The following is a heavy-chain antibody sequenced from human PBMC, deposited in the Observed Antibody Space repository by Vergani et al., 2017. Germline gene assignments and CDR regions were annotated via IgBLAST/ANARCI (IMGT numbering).Heavy chain of an antibody. CDR1: GFTFSSYW. Sequence: EVQLVESGGGLVQPGGSLRLSCAASGFTFSSYWMSWVRQAPGKGLEWVANIKQDGSEKYYVDSVKGRFTISRDNAKNTLYLQMNSLRTEDSAVYYCANTYGFDYWGQGTLVTVSS. D-gene: IGHD2-21*01. CDR2: IKQDGSEK. V-gene: IGHV3-7*01. CDR3: ANTYGFDY. J-gene: IGHJ4*02.